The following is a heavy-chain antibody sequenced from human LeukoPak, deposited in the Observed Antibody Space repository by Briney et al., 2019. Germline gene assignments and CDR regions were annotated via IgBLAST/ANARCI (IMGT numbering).Heavy chain of an antibody. CDR3: ASSLFSIVGATDDY. V-gene: IGHV3-23*01. D-gene: IGHD1-26*01. Sequence: PGGSLRLSCAASGFTFSSYAMSWVRQAPGKGLEGVSAISGSGGSTYYADSVKGRFTISRDNSKNTLYLQMNSLRAEDTAVYYCASSLFSIVGATDDYWGQGTLVTVSS. J-gene: IGHJ4*02. CDR2: ISGSGGST. CDR1: GFTFSSYA.